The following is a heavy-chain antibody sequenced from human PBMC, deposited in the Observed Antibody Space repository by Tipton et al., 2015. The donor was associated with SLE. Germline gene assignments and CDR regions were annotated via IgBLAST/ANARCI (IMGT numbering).Heavy chain of an antibody. CDR1: GGSISSSSYY. CDR2: IYYSGST. Sequence: TLSLTCTVSGGSISSSSYYWGWIRQPPGKGLEWIGNIYYSGSTYYNPSLKSRVTISVDTSKNQFSLRLNSVTAADTAVYYCARGGAYGSGAYSYYYHYYYMDVWGKGTTVTVSS. D-gene: IGHD3-10*01. CDR3: ARGGAYGSGAYSYYYHYYYMDV. V-gene: IGHV4-39*07. J-gene: IGHJ6*03.